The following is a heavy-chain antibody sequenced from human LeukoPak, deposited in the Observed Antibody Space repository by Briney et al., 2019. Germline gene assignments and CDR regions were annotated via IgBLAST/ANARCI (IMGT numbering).Heavy chain of an antibody. Sequence: GGSLRLSCAASGFTFSNAWMSWVRQAPGKGLEWVGRIKSKTDGGTTDYAAPVKGRFTISRDDSKNTLYLQMNSLKTEDTAVYYCTTDQFGWNYVDYSDYWGQGSLVTVSS. J-gene: IGHJ4*02. CDR1: GFTFSNAW. V-gene: IGHV3-15*01. CDR3: TTDQFGWNYVDYSDY. CDR2: IKSKTDGGTT. D-gene: IGHD1-7*01.